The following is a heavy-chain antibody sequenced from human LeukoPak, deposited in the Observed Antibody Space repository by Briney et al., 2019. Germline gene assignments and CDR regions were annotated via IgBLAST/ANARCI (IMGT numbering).Heavy chain of an antibody. CDR3: ARVTRGPDGHDWFDP. J-gene: IGHJ5*02. CDR2: MYYSGST. CDR1: GGSISSSSYY. Sequence: SETLSLTCTVSGGSISSSSYYWGWIRQPPGKGLEWIGSMYYSGSTYYNPSLKSRVTISVDTSKNQFSLKLSSVTAADTAVYYCARVTRGPDGHDWFDPWGQGILVTVSS. V-gene: IGHV4-39*07. D-gene: IGHD1-14*01.